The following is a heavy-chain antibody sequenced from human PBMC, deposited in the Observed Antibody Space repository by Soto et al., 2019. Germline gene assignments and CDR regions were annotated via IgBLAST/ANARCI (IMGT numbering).Heavy chain of an antibody. CDR3: AREPATAKPEGVDF. J-gene: IGHJ4*02. Sequence: ASVKVSCKASGYTFSDYYIHCVLQSRGQGLEWMGCINPNSGGTKYAPKFQGGVTMTRDTSITTAYMELSRLRSGDTAVYYCAREPATAKPEGVDFWGQGTLVTVSS. CDR2: INPNSGGT. CDR1: GYTFSDYY. D-gene: IGHD1-1*01. V-gene: IGHV1-2*02.